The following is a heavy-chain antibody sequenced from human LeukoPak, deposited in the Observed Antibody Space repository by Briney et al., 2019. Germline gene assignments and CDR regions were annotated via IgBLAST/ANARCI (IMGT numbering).Heavy chain of an antibody. Sequence: ASVKVSCKASGYTFNGYYMHWVRRAPGQGLEWLGWINPHSGDTNYAQKFQGRVTMTRDTSISTAYMELSRLRSDDTAVYYCARDWVDSSDMDVWGQGTTVTVSS. CDR2: INPHSGDT. J-gene: IGHJ6*02. CDR3: ARDWVDSSDMDV. CDR1: GYTFNGYY. D-gene: IGHD3-22*01. V-gene: IGHV1-2*02.